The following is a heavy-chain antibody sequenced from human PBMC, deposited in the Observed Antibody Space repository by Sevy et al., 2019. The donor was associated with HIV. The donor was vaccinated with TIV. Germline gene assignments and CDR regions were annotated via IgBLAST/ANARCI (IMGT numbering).Heavy chain of an antibody. V-gene: IGHV3-48*02. CDR3: ARDPGCSGGSCYRVTTFDY. CDR2: ISSSSSTI. D-gene: IGHD2-15*01. Sequence: GGSLRLSCAASGFTFSSYSMNWVRQAPWKGLEWVSYISSSSSTIYYADSVKGRFTISRDNAKNSLYLQMNSLRDEDTAVYYCARDPGCSGGSCYRVTTFDYWGQGTLVTVSS. CDR1: GFTFSSYS. J-gene: IGHJ4*02.